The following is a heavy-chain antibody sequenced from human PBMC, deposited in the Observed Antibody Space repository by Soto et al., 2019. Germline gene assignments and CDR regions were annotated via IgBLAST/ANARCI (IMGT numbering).Heavy chain of an antibody. CDR1: GFTFSSYS. Sequence: GGSLRLSCAASGFTFSSYSMNWVRQAPGKGLEWVSAISGGGGTAYYADSVKGRFTISRDNSKNTLYLQMTSLRAEDTAVYYCAKLDCSSTTCYTGGSWFDPWGQGTLVTVSS. V-gene: IGHV3-23*01. D-gene: IGHD2-2*02. CDR3: AKLDCSSTTCYTGGSWFDP. J-gene: IGHJ5*02. CDR2: ISGGGGTA.